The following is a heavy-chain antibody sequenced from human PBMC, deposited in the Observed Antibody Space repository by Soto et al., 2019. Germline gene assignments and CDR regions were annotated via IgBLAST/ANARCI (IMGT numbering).Heavy chain of an antibody. Sequence: AGGSLRLSCAASGFTFSSYSMNWVRQAPGKGLEWVSSISSSSSYIYYADSVKGRFTISRDNAKNSLYLQMNSLRAEDTAVYYCARGRERYLYYYYGMDVWGQGTTVTVSS. CDR1: GFTFSSYS. CDR2: ISSSSSYI. D-gene: IGHD1-26*01. V-gene: IGHV3-21*01. CDR3: ARGRERYLYYYYGMDV. J-gene: IGHJ6*02.